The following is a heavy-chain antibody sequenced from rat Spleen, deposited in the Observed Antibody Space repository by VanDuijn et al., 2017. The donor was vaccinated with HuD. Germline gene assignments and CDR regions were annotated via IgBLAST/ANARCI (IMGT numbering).Heavy chain of an antibody. CDR1: GFTFSDYA. CDR2: IIYDGSST. J-gene: IGHJ4*01. CDR3: ARHNDWYYSSPYVMDA. Sequence: EVQLVESGGGLVQPGRSLKLSCAASGFTFSDYAMAWVRQAPKKGLEWVATIIYDGSSTYYRDSVKGRFTISRDNAKSTLYLQMDSLRSEDTATYYCARHNDWYYSSPYVMDAWGQGASVTVSS. D-gene: IGHD1-2*01. V-gene: IGHV5-17*01.